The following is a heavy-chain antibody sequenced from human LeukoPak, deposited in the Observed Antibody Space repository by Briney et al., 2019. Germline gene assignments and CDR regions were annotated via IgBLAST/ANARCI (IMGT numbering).Heavy chain of an antibody. V-gene: IGHV3-23*01. CDR1: GFTFSSYA. CDR3: AKDRMGWAPSGWYFDY. CDR2: ISGSGGST. J-gene: IGHJ4*02. Sequence: GGSLRLSCAASGFTFSSYAMSWVRQAPGKGLEWVSAISGSGGSTYCADSVKGRFTISRDNSKNTLYLQMNSLRAEDTAVYYCAKDRMGWAPSGWYFDYWGQGTLVTVSS. D-gene: IGHD6-19*01.